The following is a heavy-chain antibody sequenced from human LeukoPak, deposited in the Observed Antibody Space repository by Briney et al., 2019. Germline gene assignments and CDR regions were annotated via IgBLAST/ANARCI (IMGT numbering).Heavy chain of an antibody. CDR1: GFTFSSYS. Sequence: GGSLRLSCAASGFTFSSYSMMWVRQAPGKGLEWVSYISSSSTTIHYADSVKGRFTISRDNAKNSVYLQMNSLRAEDTAVYYCATGAHYYGSWGQGTLVTVSS. V-gene: IGHV3-48*01. J-gene: IGHJ4*02. CDR2: ISSSSTTI. D-gene: IGHD3-10*01. CDR3: ATGAHYYGS.